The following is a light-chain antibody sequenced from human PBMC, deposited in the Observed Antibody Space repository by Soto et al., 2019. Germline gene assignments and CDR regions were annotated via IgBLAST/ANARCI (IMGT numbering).Light chain of an antibody. CDR3: TSYTSSRTYV. Sequence: QSVLAQPASVSGSPGQSITVSCTGTSNDVGAYNYVSWYQQHPGTAPKLMIYDVSNRPSGVSNRFYGSKSGNTASLTISGLQPEDEADYYCTSYTSSRTYVFGTGTKVTV. CDR1: SNDVGAYNY. V-gene: IGLV2-14*03. J-gene: IGLJ1*01. CDR2: DVS.